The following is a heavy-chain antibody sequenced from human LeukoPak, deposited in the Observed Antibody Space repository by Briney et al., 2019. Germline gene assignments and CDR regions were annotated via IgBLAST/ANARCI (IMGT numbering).Heavy chain of an antibody. V-gene: IGHV3-30*01. Sequence: QAGGSLRLSCAASGFTFSSYAMHWVRQAPGKGLEWVAIISYDGSNKYYADSVKGRFTISRDNSKNALFLQMNSLRAEDTAVYYCARYPGSGTSSYYYMDVWGKGTTVTVSS. CDR3: ARYPGSGTSSYYYMDV. CDR1: GFTFSSYA. J-gene: IGHJ6*03. D-gene: IGHD3-10*01. CDR2: ISYDGSNK.